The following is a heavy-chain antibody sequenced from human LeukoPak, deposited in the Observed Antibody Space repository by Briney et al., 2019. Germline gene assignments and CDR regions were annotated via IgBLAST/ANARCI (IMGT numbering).Heavy chain of an antibody. D-gene: IGHD6-6*01. CDR3: AKDRGQLVPKYNWFDP. V-gene: IGHV3-23*01. Sequence: GRSLRLSCAGSGFTFRTYAMNWVRQAPGKGLEWVSAISSSGSSTYYADSVKGRFTISRDNSKNTLYLQMNSLRAEDTAVYYCAKDRGQLVPKYNWFDPWGQGTLVTVSS. CDR1: GFTFRTYA. J-gene: IGHJ5*02. CDR2: ISSSGSST.